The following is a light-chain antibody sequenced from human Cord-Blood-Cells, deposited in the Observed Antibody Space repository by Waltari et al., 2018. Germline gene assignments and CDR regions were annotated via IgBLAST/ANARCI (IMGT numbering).Light chain of an antibody. Sequence: DIQMTQYPSSLSASVGDRVTITCRARQSISSYLNWYQQKPGNAPKLLIYAASSLQSGVPSRFSGSGSGTGFTLTISSLQPEDFATYYCQQSYSTPYTFGQGTKLDIK. CDR1: QSISSY. V-gene: IGKV1-39*01. CDR2: AAS. J-gene: IGKJ2*01. CDR3: QQSYSTPYT.